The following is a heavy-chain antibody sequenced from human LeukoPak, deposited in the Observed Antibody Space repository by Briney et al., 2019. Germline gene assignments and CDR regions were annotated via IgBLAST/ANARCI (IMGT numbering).Heavy chain of an antibody. CDR1: GASIYSYY. V-gene: IGHV4-59*08. D-gene: IGHD1-14*01. CDR2: TFYNGGA. J-gene: IGHJ4*02. Sequence: SPSETLSLTCTVSGASIYSYYSSWIRQPPGKGLEWIGYTFYNGGAHYNPSLKSRVTISLDASKNQLSLKLRSVTAADTAVYYCARHIYRTFYFDYWGQGTLVTVSS. CDR3: ARHIYRTFYFDY.